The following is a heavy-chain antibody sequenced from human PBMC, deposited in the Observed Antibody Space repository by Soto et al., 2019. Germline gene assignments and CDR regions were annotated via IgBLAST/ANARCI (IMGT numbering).Heavy chain of an antibody. CDR1: GFAFSRSD. Sequence: QVHLVEAGGGVVQPGRSLRLSCAVSGFAFSRSDMHWVRQAPGKGLEWVAIISSDGGKKYYTDSVKGRFTVSRDNSKSTLDLHMSGLRAEDTATYFCATDSEDSSTYSPAYWGQGTLVTVSS. CDR2: ISSDGGKK. V-gene: IGHV3-33*01. D-gene: IGHD3-22*01. CDR3: ATDSEDSSTYSPAY. J-gene: IGHJ4*02.